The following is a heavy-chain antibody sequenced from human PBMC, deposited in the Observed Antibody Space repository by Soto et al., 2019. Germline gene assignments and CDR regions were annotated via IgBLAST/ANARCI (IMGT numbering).Heavy chain of an antibody. D-gene: IGHD6-13*01. Sequence: SETLSLPCTVPGGSVRSGSYYWSWIRQPPGKGRELTGYNYYHGSTNYNPSLKSRVTIPVDTSKSQFSLNLSSVTAADTAVYYCARDKFFSSWFDYWGQGTLVTVSS. CDR2: NYYHGST. V-gene: IGHV4-61*01. CDR3: ARDKFFSSWFDY. J-gene: IGHJ4*02. CDR1: GGSVRSGSYY.